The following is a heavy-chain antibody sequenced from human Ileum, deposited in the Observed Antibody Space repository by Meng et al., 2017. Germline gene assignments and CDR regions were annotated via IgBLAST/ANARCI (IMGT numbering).Heavy chain of an antibody. Sequence: QVQLQESGPGLVRPSETLSLSWTVSGGSVSTSDYQWGWIRQPPGKGLEWIGYAGTNYNPSLKSRVTISVDTSKRQFSLKLTSVTAADTAVYYCARDHWGSLDYWGQGILVTVSS. CDR2: AGT. CDR1: GGSVSTSDYQ. D-gene: IGHD7-27*01. J-gene: IGHJ4*02. V-gene: IGHV4-61*08. CDR3: ARDHWGSLDY.